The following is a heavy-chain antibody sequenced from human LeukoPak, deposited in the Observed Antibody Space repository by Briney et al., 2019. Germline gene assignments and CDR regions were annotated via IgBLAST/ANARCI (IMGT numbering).Heavy chain of an antibody. CDR1: GGSISSSY. CDR3: ARSFDSAYYYMDV. CDR2: VSHSGGT. Sequence: SETLSLTCTVSGGSISSSYWSWIRQPPGKGLDCIGYVSHSGGTNYKPSLKSRVTISVDTSKRQFSLKLSSVTAADTAVYYCARSFDSAYYYMDVWGKGTTVTVS. V-gene: IGHV4-59*08. J-gene: IGHJ6*03. D-gene: IGHD3-10*01.